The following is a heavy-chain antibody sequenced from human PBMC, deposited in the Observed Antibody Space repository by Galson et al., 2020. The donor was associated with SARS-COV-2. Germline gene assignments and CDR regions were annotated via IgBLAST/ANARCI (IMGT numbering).Heavy chain of an antibody. J-gene: IGHJ6*02. D-gene: IGHD3-10*01. CDR3: ARTMVRGVIALYYYGMDV. V-gene: IGHV1-18*01. CDR2: ISAYNGNT. CDR1: GYTFTSYG. Sequence: GESLKISCKASGYTFTSYGISWVRQAPGQGLEWMGWISAYNGNTNYAQKLQGRVTMTTDTSTSTAYMELRSLRSDDTAVYYCARTMVRGVIALYYYGMDVWGQGTTVTVSS.